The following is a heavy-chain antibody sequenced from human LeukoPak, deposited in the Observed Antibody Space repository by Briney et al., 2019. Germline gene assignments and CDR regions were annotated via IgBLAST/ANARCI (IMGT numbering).Heavy chain of an antibody. V-gene: IGHV3-7*01. CDR1: GFTFSSYW. J-gene: IGHJ4*02. CDR2: IKQDGSEK. D-gene: IGHD6-19*01. CDR3: AREQYSSGWYRGDY. Sequence: GGSLRLSCAASGFTFSSYWMSWVRQAPGKGLEWVANIKQDGSEKYYVDSVKGRFTISRDNARNSLYLQMNSLRAEDTAVYYCAREQYSSGWYRGDYWGQGTLVTVSS.